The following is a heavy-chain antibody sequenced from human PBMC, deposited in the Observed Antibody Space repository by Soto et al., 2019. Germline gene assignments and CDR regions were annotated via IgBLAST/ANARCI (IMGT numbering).Heavy chain of an antibody. J-gene: IGHJ1*01. Sequence: QLQLQESGPGLVKPSETLSLPCTVSGDSISTRSNYWAWIRQPPGKGLEWIGSIYYTGGTYYNPSLKSRVTLFLDTSKNQFSLNLNSVTAADTAVYYCAREGPPIRAHNPPEYFQHWGQGTPVTVSS. CDR3: AREGPPIRAHNPPEYFQH. V-gene: IGHV4-39*02. CDR1: GDSISTRSNY. CDR2: IYYTGGT.